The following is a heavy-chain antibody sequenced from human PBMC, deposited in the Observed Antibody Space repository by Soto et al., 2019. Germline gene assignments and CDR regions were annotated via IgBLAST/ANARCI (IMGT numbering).Heavy chain of an antibody. CDR1: GYTFTGYF. D-gene: IGHD3-22*01. V-gene: IGHV1-2*02. J-gene: IGHJ4*02. Sequence: QVQLVQSGAEVKKPGASVKVSCKASGYTFTGYFMHWVRQAPGQGLEWMGWINPNSGDTNYAQEFQGRVTMTRDMSISTAYMELRRLTSDDTAIYYCARVRTYYDSSGSLDYWGQGTLVTVSS. CDR3: ARVRTYYDSSGSLDY. CDR2: INPNSGDT.